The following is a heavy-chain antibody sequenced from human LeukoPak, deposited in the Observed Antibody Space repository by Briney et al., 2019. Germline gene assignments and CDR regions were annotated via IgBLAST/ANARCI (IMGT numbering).Heavy chain of an antibody. CDR3: ASGGTRKYDWFDP. V-gene: IGHV4-4*02. Sequence: SGTLSLTCAVSGGSISSSNWWSWVRQPPGKGLEWIGEIYHSGSTNYNPSLKSRVTISVDKSKNQFSLKLSSVTAADTAMYYCASGGTRKYDWFDPWGQGTLVTVSS. J-gene: IGHJ5*02. CDR1: GGSISSSNW. D-gene: IGHD3-16*01. CDR2: IYHSGST.